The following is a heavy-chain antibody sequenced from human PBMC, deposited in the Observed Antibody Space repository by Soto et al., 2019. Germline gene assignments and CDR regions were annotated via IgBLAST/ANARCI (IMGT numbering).Heavy chain of an antibody. CDR3: AGELNYGDYVGSFDY. V-gene: IGHV4-31*03. CDR2: IYYSGST. D-gene: IGHD4-17*01. CDR1: GGSISSGGYY. J-gene: IGHJ4*02. Sequence: SETLSLTCTVSGGSISSGGYYWSWIRQHPGKGLEWIGYIYYSGSTYYNPSLKSRVTISVDTSKNQFSLKLSSVTAADTAVYYCAGELNYGDYVGSFDYWGQGTLVTVSS.